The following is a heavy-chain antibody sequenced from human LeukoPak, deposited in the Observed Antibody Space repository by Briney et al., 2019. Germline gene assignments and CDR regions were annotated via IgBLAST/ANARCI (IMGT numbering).Heavy chain of an antibody. J-gene: IGHJ3*02. D-gene: IGHD2-15*01. CDR2: INHSGTT. Sequence: SETLSLTCAVYGGSFSGYYWSWIRQPPGKGPEWIGEINHSGTTNYNPSLKSRVTMSLDTSKNQFSLKLSSVTAADTAVYYCARSFQLPPVGAFDIWGQGTMVTVSS. CDR3: ARSFQLPPVGAFDI. V-gene: IGHV4-34*01. CDR1: GGSFSGYY.